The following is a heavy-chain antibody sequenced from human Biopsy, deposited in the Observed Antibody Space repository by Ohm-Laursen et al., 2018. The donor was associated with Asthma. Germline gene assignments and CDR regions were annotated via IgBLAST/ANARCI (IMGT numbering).Heavy chain of an antibody. CDR1: GFTFSSYG. CDR3: ARKARHGDYDFDY. Sequence: SLRLSCAASGFTFSSYGMHWVRQAPGEGLEWVAVIWHDGSNKYYADSVKGRFTISRDNSKNTLYLQMNSLRAEDTAVYYCARKARHGDYDFDYWGQGTLVTVSS. CDR2: IWHDGSNK. V-gene: IGHV3-33*01. J-gene: IGHJ4*02. D-gene: IGHD4-17*01.